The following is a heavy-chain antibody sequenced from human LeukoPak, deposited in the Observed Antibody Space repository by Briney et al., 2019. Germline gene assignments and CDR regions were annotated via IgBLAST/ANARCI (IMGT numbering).Heavy chain of an antibody. CDR3: ARVFTSGEVVVTATQGDYYYYYMDV. CDR2: ISAYNGNT. CDR1: GYTFTSYG. D-gene: IGHD2-21*02. J-gene: IGHJ6*03. V-gene: IGHV1-18*01. Sequence: GASVRVSCKAPGYTFTSYGISWVRQAPGQGLEWMGWISAYNGNTNYAQKLQGRVAMTTDTSTSTAYMELRSLRSDDTAVYYCARVFTSGEVVVTATQGDYYYYYMDVWGKGTTVTVSS.